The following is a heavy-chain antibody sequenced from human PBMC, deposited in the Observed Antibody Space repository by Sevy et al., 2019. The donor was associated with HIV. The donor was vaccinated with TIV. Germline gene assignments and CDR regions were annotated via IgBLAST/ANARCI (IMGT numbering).Heavy chain of an antibody. CDR1: GFPFNTFW. CDR2: INEDGFTT. J-gene: IGHJ5*02. V-gene: IGHV3-74*01. CDR3: AKELPGYQYDSSGNLDT. Sequence: GGSLRLSCAASGFPFNTFWMHWVRQAPGEGLVWVSRINEDGFTTDYADSVKGRFTISRDNSKNTLILQMNSLRAEDTAIYYCAKELPGYQYDSSGNLDTWGQGRLVTVSS. D-gene: IGHD6-19*01.